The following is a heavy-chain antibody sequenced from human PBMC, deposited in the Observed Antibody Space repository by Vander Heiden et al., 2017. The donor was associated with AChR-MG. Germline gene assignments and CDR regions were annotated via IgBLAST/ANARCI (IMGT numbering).Heavy chain of an antibody. CDR2: IYYSGST. J-gene: IGHJ3*02. CDR1: GCSISSSSYY. V-gene: IGHV4-39*01. Sequence: QLQLQESGPGLVKPSETLSLTCTVSGCSISSSSYYWGWIRQPPGKGLEWIGSIYYSGSTYYNPSLKSRVTISVDTSKNQFSLKLSSVTAADTAVYYCARPYYYGSGSLNYDAFDIWGQGTMVTVSS. D-gene: IGHD3-10*01. CDR3: ARPYYYGSGSLNYDAFDI.